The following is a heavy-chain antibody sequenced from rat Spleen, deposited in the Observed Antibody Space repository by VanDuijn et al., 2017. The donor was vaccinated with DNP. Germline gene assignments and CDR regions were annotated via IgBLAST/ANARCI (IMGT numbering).Heavy chain of an antibody. Sequence: EVQLVESGGGLVQPGRSLKLSCAASGFTFSDYYMAWVRQAPTKGLEWVASISYDGVHAYYRDSVRGRFTISRDYARSTLYLQMDSLRSEDTATYYCATSSYFGYDYGFAYWGQGTLVTVSS. CDR2: ISYDGVHA. D-gene: IGHD1-7*01. CDR1: GFTFSDYY. V-gene: IGHV5-20*01. J-gene: IGHJ3*01. CDR3: ATSSYFGYDYGFAY.